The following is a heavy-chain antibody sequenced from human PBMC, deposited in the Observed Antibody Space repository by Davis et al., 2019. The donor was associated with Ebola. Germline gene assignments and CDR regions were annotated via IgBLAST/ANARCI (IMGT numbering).Heavy chain of an antibody. J-gene: IGHJ4*02. D-gene: IGHD1-14*01. CDR3: ARSPCRTACTIDY. V-gene: IGHV4-59*01. CDR1: GGSINTYY. Sequence: SETLSLTCTVSGGSINTYYWSWIRQPPGKGLEWIGQIYYSGSTYYNPSLKSRVTISIETSKNQFSLQLSTVTAGDTAMYYCARSPCRTACTIDYWGRGTLVTVSS. CDR2: IYYSGST.